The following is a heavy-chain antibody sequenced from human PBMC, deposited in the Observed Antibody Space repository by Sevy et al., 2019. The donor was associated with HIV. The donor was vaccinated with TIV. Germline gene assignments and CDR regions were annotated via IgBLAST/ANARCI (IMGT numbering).Heavy chain of an antibody. CDR2: ISTNGNIT. CDR3: AKEATIGVMGAYAFDM. V-gene: IGHV3-23*01. CDR1: GFAFNTYA. D-gene: IGHD2-8*01. J-gene: IGHJ3*02. Sequence: GGSLRLSCTASGFAFNTYAMYWVRQAPGKGLEWVSSISTNGNITYYADSVKGRFIVSRDRSKNTVYLQMDSLRDDDTAVYYCAKEATIGVMGAYAFDMWGQGTTVTVSS.